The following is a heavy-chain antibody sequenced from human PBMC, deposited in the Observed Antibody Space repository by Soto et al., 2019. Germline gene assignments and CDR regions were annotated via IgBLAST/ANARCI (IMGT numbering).Heavy chain of an antibody. V-gene: IGHV4-59*08. CDR2: IYYSGST. D-gene: IGHD2-15*01. CDR1: GGSISSYY. J-gene: IGHJ4*02. Sequence: QVQLQESGPGLVKPSETLSLTCTVSGGSISSYYWSWIRQPPGKGLEWIGYIYYSGSTNYNPSLKRRVTISVDTSKNQYSLKPSSVTGADTAVYYSARRCGRTFDYWGQGTLVTASS. CDR3: ARRCGRTFDY.